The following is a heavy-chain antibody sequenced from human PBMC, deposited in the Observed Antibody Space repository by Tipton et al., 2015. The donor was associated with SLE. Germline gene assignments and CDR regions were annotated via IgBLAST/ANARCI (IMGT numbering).Heavy chain of an antibody. D-gene: IGHD4-17*01. J-gene: IGHJ5*02. CDR2: IYYSGST. Sequence: TLSLTCTVSGGSISSSSYYWGWIRQPPGKGLEWIGSIYYSGSTNYNPSLKSRVTISVDTSKNQFSLKLSSVTAADTAVYYCARAGGDGDTNWFDPWGQGTLVTASS. CDR3: ARAGGDGDTNWFDP. CDR1: GGSISSSSYY. V-gene: IGHV4-39*07.